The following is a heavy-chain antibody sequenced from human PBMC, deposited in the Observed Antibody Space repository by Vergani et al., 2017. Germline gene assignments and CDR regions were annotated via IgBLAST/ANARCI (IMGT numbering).Heavy chain of an antibody. CDR1: GGTFSSYA. CDR3: ARVGVLVAVAGTGNWFDP. Sequence: QVQLVQSGAEVKKPGSSVKVSCKASGGTFSSYAISWVRQAPGQGLEWMGGIIPIFGTANYAQKFQGRVTITADESTSTAYMELSSLRYEDTAVYYCARVGVLVAVAGTGNWFDPWGQGTLVTFSS. CDR2: IIPIFGTA. J-gene: IGHJ5*02. D-gene: IGHD6-19*01. V-gene: IGHV1-69*01.